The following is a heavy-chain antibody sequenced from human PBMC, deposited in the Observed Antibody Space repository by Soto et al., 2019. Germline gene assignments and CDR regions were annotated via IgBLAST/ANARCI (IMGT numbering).Heavy chain of an antibody. CDR2: IGVGGGDR. Sequence: EVQLLESGGGLVQPGGSLRLSCAASGFTFSSYAMSWVRQAPGKGLEWVSIIGVGGGDRYYPESVKGRFTISRDNSRDTLYLEMNSMRDEDTAVYYCARVRFGLVVWGQGTLVTVSS. V-gene: IGHV3-23*01. D-gene: IGHD3-10*01. CDR3: ARVRFGLVV. CDR1: GFTFSSYA. J-gene: IGHJ4*02.